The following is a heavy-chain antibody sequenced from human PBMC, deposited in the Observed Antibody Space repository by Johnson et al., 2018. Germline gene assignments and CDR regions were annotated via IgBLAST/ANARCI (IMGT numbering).Heavy chain of an antibody. CDR1: GFALEDYV. Sequence: VQLVQSGGGLVQPGRSLRLSCEASGFALEDYVLHWVRQAPGKGLEGVSGISGNRGSGGYGDSVKGGFTIARDNAKTSLFLQMDSLKVDDTALCYCANGTVFPPRGSGWYGDAFDLWGQGTMVTVSS. D-gene: IGHD6-19*01. V-gene: IGHV3-9*01. J-gene: IGHJ3*01. CDR3: ANGTVFPPRGSGWYGDAFDL. CDR2: ISGNRGSG.